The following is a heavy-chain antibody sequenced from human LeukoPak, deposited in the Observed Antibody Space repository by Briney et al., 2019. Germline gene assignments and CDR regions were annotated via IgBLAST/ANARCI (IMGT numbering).Heavy chain of an antibody. CDR3: ARVHSNYYDSSGYYDY. V-gene: IGHV1-2*02. CDR1: GYTFTGYY. J-gene: IGHJ4*02. CDR2: INPNSGGT. Sequence: ASVKVSCKASGYTFTGYYMHWVRQAPGQGLEWMGWINPNSGGTNYARKFQGRVTMTRDTSISTAYMKLSRLRSDDTAVYYCARVHSNYYDSSGYYDYWGQGTLVTVSS. D-gene: IGHD3-22*01.